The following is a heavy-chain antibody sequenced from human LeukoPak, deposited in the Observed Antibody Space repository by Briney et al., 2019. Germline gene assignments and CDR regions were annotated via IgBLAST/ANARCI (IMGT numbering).Heavy chain of an antibody. V-gene: IGHV1-69*05. Sequence: ASVKVSCKASGGTFSSYAISWVRQAPGQGLEWMGRIIPIFGTANYAQKFQGRVTITTDESTSTAYMELSSLRSEDTAVYYCARDGASVRFLEWSNHHMDVWGKGTTVTVSS. J-gene: IGHJ6*03. D-gene: IGHD3-3*01. CDR2: IIPIFGTA. CDR3: ARDGASVRFLEWSNHHMDV. CDR1: GGTFSSYA.